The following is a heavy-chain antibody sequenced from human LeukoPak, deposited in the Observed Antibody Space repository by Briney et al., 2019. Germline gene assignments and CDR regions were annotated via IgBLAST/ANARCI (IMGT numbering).Heavy chain of an antibody. CDR1: GGSISDYY. CDR2: IYTIGST. J-gene: IGHJ4*02. CDR3: ARHGSSSRPFDY. D-gene: IGHD2-15*01. Sequence: SETLSLTCTVSGGSISDYYWSWIRQPPGKGLEWIGYIYTIGSTKYTPSLKSRVTMSGDTSKNQFSLKLSSVTAADTAVYYCARHGSSSRPFDYWGQGVLVTVSS. V-gene: IGHV4-4*08.